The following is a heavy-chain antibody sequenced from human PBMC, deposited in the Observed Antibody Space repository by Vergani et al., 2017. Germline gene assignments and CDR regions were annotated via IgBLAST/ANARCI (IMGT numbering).Heavy chain of an antibody. Sequence: QVQLQQWGAGLLKPSETLPLTCAVYGGSFSGYYWSWIRQPPGKGLEWIGEINHSGNTNYNPSLKSRVTISVDTSKNQFSLKLSSVTAADTAVYYCARRYSSGCLGYWGQGTLVTVSS. CDR2: INHSGNT. J-gene: IGHJ4*02. CDR1: GGSFSGYY. V-gene: IGHV4-34*01. CDR3: ARRYSSGCLGY. D-gene: IGHD6-19*01.